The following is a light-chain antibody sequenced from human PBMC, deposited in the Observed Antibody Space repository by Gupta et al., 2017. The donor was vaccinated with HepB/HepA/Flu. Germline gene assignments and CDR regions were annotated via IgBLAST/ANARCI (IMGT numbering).Light chain of an antibody. CDR3: QQSYSTPT. V-gene: IGKV1-39*01. J-gene: IGKJ1*01. Sequence: PSSLSASVGDRVTITCRASQSISSYLNWYQQKPGKAPKLLIYAASSLQSGVPSRFSGSGSGTDFTLTISRLQPEDFATYYCQQSYSTPTFGQGTKVEIK. CDR1: QSISSY. CDR2: AAS.